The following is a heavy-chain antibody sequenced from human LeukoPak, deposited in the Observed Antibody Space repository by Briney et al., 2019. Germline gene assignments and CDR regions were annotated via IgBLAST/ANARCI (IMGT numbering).Heavy chain of an antibody. J-gene: IGHJ6*02. CDR3: ARETDGMDV. CDR2: IYSGGST. V-gene: IGHV3-66*01. Sequence: GGSLRLSCAASGFTFSSYTMNWVRQAPGKGLEWVSVIYSGGSTYYADSVKGRFTISRDNSKNTLYLQMNSLRAEDTAVYYCARETDGMDVWGQGTTVTVSS. CDR1: GFTFSSYT.